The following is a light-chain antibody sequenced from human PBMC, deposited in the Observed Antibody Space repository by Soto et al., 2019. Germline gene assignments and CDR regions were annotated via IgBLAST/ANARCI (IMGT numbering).Light chain of an antibody. J-gene: IGKJ1*01. CDR3: HQYNNWPQT. CDR2: GAS. CDR1: QSFSSN. Sequence: EIVMTQSPATLSVSPGERATLSCRASQSFSSNLAWYQQKPGQAPRLLIYGASTRATGIPARFSGSGSGTEFTLTISSLQSEDCAVYYCHQYNNWPQTFGQGTKVEIK. V-gene: IGKV3-15*01.